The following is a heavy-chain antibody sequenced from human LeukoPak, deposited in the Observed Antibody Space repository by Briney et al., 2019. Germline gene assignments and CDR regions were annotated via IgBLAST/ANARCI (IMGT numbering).Heavy chain of an antibody. CDR3: ARGQYYYDSSGRVDAFDI. D-gene: IGHD3-22*01. CDR1: GYTFTRYY. CDR2: INPSGGST. V-gene: IGHV1-46*01. J-gene: IGHJ3*02. Sequence: GASVKVSCKASGYTFTRYYIHWVRQAPGQGLGWMGIINPSGGSTSYAPKFQGRITMTRDMSTSTVNMDLSSLRSEDTAVYYCARGQYYYDSSGRVDAFDIWGQGTMVTVSS.